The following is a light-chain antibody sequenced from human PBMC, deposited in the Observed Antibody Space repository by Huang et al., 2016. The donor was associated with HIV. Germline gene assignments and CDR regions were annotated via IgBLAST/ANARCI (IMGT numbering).Light chain of an antibody. CDR3: QQYNNWPPIT. V-gene: IGKV3-15*01. J-gene: IGKJ5*01. CDR1: QSVSSD. CDR2: AAS. Sequence: EIVMRKSPATLSVSPGERATLSCRASQSVSSDLAWYQQKPGQAPRLLIYAASTRATGIPARFSGSGSGTEFTLTISSLQSEDFALYYCQQYNNWPPITFGQGTRLEIK.